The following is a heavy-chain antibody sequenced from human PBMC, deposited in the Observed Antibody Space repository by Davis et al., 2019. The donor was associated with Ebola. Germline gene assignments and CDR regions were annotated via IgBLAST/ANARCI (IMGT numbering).Heavy chain of an antibody. D-gene: IGHD2-15*01. Sequence: PSETLSLTCTVSGGSISSHYWSWIRQPPGKGLEWIGYIYYSGSTNYNPSLKSRVTISVDTSKNQFSLKLRSVTAADTAVYYCARDVGYCSGGSCYLDAFDIWGQGTMVTVSS. CDR2: IYYSGST. CDR1: GGSISSHY. V-gene: IGHV4-59*11. J-gene: IGHJ3*02. CDR3: ARDVGYCSGGSCYLDAFDI.